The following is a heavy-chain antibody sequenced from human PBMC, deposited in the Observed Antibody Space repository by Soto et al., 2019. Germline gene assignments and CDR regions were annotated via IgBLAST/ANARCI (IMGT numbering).Heavy chain of an antibody. D-gene: IGHD2-15*01. CDR1: GGSFISYA. J-gene: IGHJ4*02. CDR2: IIPIFGTA. CDR3: DSGRGGGDAVFDY. Sequence: SVKLTCKASGGSFISYARIWVRQAPGQGLEWMGGIIPIFGTANYAQKFQCRVTITADESTSTAYMELSSLRSEDTAVYYCDSGRGGGDAVFDYWGQGTLVTVSS. V-gene: IGHV1-69*01.